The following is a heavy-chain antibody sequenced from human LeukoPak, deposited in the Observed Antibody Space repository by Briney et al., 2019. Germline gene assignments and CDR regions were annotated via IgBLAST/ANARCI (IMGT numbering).Heavy chain of an antibody. J-gene: IGHJ4*02. Sequence: GASVKVSCTASGYTFTSHAISWVRQAPGQGPEWIGWITVYNGNTIYAQKLQGRVTMTTDTSTSTAYMELRSLRSDDTAVYYCARVGDYYDSSGYKADYWGQGTLVTVSS. CDR1: GYTFTSHA. CDR3: ARVGDYYDSSGYKADY. D-gene: IGHD3-22*01. CDR2: ITVYNGNT. V-gene: IGHV1-18*01.